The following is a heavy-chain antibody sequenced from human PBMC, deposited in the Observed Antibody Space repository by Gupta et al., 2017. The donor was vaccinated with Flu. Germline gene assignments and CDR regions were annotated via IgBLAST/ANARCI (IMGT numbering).Heavy chain of an antibody. J-gene: IGHJ5*02. CDR3: ARDFRNNNWEFRDT. D-gene: IGHD1-20*01. CDR1: GSTFTDYY. V-gene: IGHV1-2*02. Sequence: QVQLVQSGAEVKKPGASVEVSCKASGSTFTDYYIHWVRQAPGQGLEWMGWFNPNRGATNIAQKFQGRVTMMRATSIDTAYMELTSLRSDDTAIDDCARDFRNNNWEFRDTWGPGTRGTVST. CDR2: FNPNRGAT.